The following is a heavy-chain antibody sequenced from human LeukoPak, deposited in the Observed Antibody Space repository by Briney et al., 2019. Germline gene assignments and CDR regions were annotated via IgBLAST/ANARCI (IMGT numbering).Heavy chain of an antibody. V-gene: IGHV4-4*02. CDR2: IYHSGST. Sequence: SGTLSLTCAVSGGSISSSNWWSWGRQPPGKGLGWIGEIYHSGSTNYNPSLKSRVTISVDKSKNQFSLKLSSVTAADTAVYYCARGAAYYYGSGSLNYYGMDVWGQGTTVTVSS. J-gene: IGHJ6*02. CDR3: ARGAAYYYGSGSLNYYGMDV. D-gene: IGHD3-10*01. CDR1: GGSISSSNW.